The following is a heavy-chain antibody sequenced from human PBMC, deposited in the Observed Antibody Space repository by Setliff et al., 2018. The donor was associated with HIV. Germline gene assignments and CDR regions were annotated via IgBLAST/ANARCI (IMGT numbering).Heavy chain of an antibody. CDR2: IYHSGTT. Sequence: NPSETLSLTCSVSGGSITTTDYYWTWIRQSPGKGLEWIGNIYHSGTTYINPSLKGRVSMSLDTSKNQFSLTLTSVTAADTAVYYCARAGLTLTDWFDPWGQGSLVTVSS. CDR3: ARAGLTLTDWFDP. V-gene: IGHV4-39*01. CDR1: GGSITTTDYY. J-gene: IGHJ5*02.